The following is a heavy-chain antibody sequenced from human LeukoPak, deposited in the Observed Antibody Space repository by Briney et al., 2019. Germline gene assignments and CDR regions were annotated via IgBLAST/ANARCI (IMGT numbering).Heavy chain of an antibody. CDR1: AYSITYGHQ. CDR2: IYYGGST. CDR3: ARLKSPSYGASNFDY. Sequence: SETLSLTCTVSAYSITYGHQWGWIRQSPGRGLEWIGHIYYGGSTSYNPSLKSRVTLSVDTSKNQFSLNLTSVTAADTAVYYCARLKSPSYGASNFDYWAREPWSPSPQ. V-gene: IGHV4-38-2*02. J-gene: IGHJ4*02. D-gene: IGHD3-16*01.